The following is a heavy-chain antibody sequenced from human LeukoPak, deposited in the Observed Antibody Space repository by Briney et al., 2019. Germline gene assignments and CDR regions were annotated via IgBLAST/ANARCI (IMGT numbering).Heavy chain of an antibody. J-gene: IGHJ6*02. CDR3: AXGRGSSGWYSHYYYGMDV. CDR2: INHSGST. D-gene: IGHD6-19*01. CDR1: GGSFSGYY. V-gene: IGHV4-34*01. Sequence: PSETLSPTCAVYGGSFSGYYWSWIRQPPGKGLEWIGEINHSGSTNYNPSLKSRVTISVDTSKNQFSLKLSSVTAADTAVYYCAXGRGSSGWYSHYYYGMDVWGQGTTVTVSS.